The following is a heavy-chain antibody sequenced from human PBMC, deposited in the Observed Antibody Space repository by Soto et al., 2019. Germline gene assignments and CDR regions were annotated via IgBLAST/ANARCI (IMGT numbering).Heavy chain of an antibody. CDR2: IRNKGNNYAT. CDR1: GFTFSDSA. V-gene: IGHV3-73*01. J-gene: IGHJ4*02. CDR3: TSRRDWTAVDPLDY. D-gene: IGHD5-18*01. Sequence: GGSLRLSCAASGFTFSDSAMHWVRQASGKGLEWVGRIRNKGNNYATAYTASVKGRFTISRDDSKNTVYLQMNSLKIDDTAVYYCTSRRDWTAVDPLDYWGLGTLVTGSS.